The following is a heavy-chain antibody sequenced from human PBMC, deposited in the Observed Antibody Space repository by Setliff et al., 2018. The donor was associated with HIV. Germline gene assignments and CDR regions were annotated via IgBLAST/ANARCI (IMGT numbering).Heavy chain of an antibody. V-gene: IGHV4-39*01. CDR2: ISHSGNT. CDR1: GGSVTNTKSY. Sequence: PSETLSLTCTVSGGSVTNTKSYWGWIRQPPGKGLEWIASISHSGNTYYNPSLNSRVTISLDAPKNQFSLKLTSVTAADTAVYYCANRLYYYDSSGSLREEGFDPWGQGTLVTVSS. CDR3: ANRLYYYDSSGSLREEGFDP. D-gene: IGHD3-22*01. J-gene: IGHJ5*02.